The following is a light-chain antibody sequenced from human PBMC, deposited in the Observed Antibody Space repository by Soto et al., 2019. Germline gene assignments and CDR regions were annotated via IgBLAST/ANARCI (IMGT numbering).Light chain of an antibody. V-gene: IGLV1-44*01. CDR3: AAWDDSLNGVV. Sequence: QSVLTQPPSASGTPGQRVTISCSGGSSNIGGYTVNWYQQLPGTAPKLLIYNNNQRPSGVPDRFSGSKSGTSASLAISGLQSEDEADYYCAAWDDSLNGVVFGGGTKLTVL. CDR1: SSNIGGYT. CDR2: NNN. J-gene: IGLJ2*01.